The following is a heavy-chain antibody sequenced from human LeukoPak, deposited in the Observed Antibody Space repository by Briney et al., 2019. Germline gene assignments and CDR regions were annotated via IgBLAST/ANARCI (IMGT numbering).Heavy chain of an antibody. J-gene: IGHJ5*02. Sequence: SVTVSCKASGGTFSSYAISWVRQAPGQGLEWMGRIIPILGIANYAQKFQGRVTITADKSTSTAYMELSSLRSEDTAVYYCATYPLYCSGGSCYSVEAAWFDPWGQGTLVTVSS. CDR3: ATYPLYCSGGSCYSVEAAWFDP. V-gene: IGHV1-69*04. CDR1: GGTFSSYA. D-gene: IGHD2-15*01. CDR2: IIPILGIA.